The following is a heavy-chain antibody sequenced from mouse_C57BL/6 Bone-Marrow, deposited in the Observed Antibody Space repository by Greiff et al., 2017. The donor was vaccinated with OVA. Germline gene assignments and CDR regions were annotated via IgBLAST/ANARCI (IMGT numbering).Heavy chain of an antibody. D-gene: IGHD1-1*02. Sequence: EVLLVESGGDLVKPGGSLKLSCAASGFTFSSYGMSWVRQTPDKRLEWVATISSGGSYTYYPDSVKGRFTISRDNAKNTLYLQMSRLKSEDTAMYYCARRRIWSMDYGGQGTSVTVSS. V-gene: IGHV5-6*01. CDR3: ARRRIWSMDY. CDR2: ISSGGSYT. J-gene: IGHJ4*01. CDR1: GFTFSSYG.